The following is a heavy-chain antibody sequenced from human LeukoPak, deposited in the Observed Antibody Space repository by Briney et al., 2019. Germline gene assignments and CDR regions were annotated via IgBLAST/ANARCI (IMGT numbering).Heavy chain of an antibody. D-gene: IGHD3-3*01. V-gene: IGHV1-2*02. CDR2: INPNSGGT. CDR1: GYTFTGYY. CDR3: ARGRRTGYDFWSTDYDGYAFDI. Sequence: ASVKVSCKASGYTFTGYYMHWVRQAPGQGLEWMGWINPNSGGTNYAQKFQGRVTMTRDTSISTAYMELSRLRSDDTAVYYCARGRRTGYDFWSTDYDGYAFDIWGQGTMVTVSS. J-gene: IGHJ3*02.